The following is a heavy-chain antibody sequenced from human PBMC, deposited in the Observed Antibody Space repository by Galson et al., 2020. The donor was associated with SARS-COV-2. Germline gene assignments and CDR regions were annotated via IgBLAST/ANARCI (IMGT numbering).Heavy chain of an antibody. CDR1: GYNLTELY. CDR2: FDPEDGAT. V-gene: IGHV1-24*01. Sequence: AAVKVSCRVSGYNLTELYMHWVRQAPGKGREGMGGFDPEDGATIYEQKFQGRVTMTEDTSTDTADMELSSLRSDETAVYYCATGKPRIAAAGNWFDPWGHGTLVTVSS. CDR3: ATGKPRIAAAGNWFDP. D-gene: IGHD6-13*01. J-gene: IGHJ5*02.